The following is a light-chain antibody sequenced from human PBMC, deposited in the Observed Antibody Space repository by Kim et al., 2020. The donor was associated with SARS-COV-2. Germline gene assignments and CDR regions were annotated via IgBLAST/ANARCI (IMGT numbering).Light chain of an antibody. V-gene: IGKV2-28*01. J-gene: IGKJ1*01. CDR1: QSLLYGNGYNY. CDR3: MQSVLIPWT. Sequence: DVVMTQSPLSLSVTPGEPASISCRSSQSLLYGNGYNYFDWYLQKPGQSPQLLIYLGSNRASGVPDRFSGSGSGTDFTLKISRVEAEDVGVYYCMQSVLIPWTFGQGTKVDIK. CDR2: LGS.